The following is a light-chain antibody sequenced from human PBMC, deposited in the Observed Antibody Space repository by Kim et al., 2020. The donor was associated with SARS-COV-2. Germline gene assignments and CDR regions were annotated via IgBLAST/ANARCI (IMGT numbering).Light chain of an antibody. J-gene: IGLJ1*01. CDR1: KLGDKY. Sequence: VSPGQTASITCSGDKLGDKYACWYQQKPGQSPVLVIYQDSKRPSGIPERFSGSNSGNTATLTISGTQAMDEADYYCQAWDSSACVFGTGTKVTVL. CDR2: QDS. CDR3: QAWDSSACV. V-gene: IGLV3-1*01.